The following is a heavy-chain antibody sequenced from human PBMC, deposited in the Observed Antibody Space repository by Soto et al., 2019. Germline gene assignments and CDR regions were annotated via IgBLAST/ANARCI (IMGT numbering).Heavy chain of an antibody. Sequence: QVQLVQSGAEVKKPGSSVKVSCKASGGTFNNYAITWVRQAPGQGLEWMGGIIPILGTANYAQKFQGRVTITADESTSTSYMEPSSLRSEDTAVYYCASSYGTSWYGDYWGQGTLVTVSS. CDR3: ASSYGTSWYGDY. J-gene: IGHJ4*02. V-gene: IGHV1-69*01. CDR2: IIPILGTA. D-gene: IGHD6-13*01. CDR1: GGTFNNYA.